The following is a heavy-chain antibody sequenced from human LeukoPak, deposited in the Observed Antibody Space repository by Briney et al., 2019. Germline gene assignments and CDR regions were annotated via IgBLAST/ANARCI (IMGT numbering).Heavy chain of an antibody. V-gene: IGHV5-10-1*01. Sequence: GESLWISCKGSGYSFTSYWISWVRQMPGKGLEWMGRIDPSDSYTNYSPSFQGHVTISADKSINTAYLQWSSLKASDTAMYYCARLEALYNWFDPWGQGTLVTVSS. D-gene: IGHD2/OR15-2a*01. CDR2: IDPSDSYT. J-gene: IGHJ5*02. CDR3: ARLEALYNWFDP. CDR1: GYSFTSYW.